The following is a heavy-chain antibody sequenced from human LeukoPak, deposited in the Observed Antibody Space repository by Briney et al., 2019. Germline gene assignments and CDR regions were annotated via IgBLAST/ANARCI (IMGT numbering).Heavy chain of an antibody. CDR1: GGSISSYY. J-gene: IGHJ4*02. V-gene: IGHV4-59*07. CDR2: VYYSGIT. Sequence: PSDTQSLTCTVSGGSISSYYWSWIRQPPGKGLEWIGFVYYSGITSYNPSLKSRVTISVDTSKNHFSLKLTSVTAADTAVYYCVRRYNSGPYYFDYWGQGTLVTVSS. D-gene: IGHD5-18*01. CDR3: VRRYNSGPYYFDY.